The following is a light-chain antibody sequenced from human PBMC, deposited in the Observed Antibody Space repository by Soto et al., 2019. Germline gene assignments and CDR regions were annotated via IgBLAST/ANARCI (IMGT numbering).Light chain of an antibody. CDR2: DAS. CDR1: QSVNTY. Sequence: VLTQSPATLSLSPGERATLSCRASQSVNTYLAWYQQRPGQAPRLLIYDASNRAAGIPARFRGSGSGTDFTLTISSLEPEDFAVYYCQQRQNWPPLTFGGGSVVEIK. J-gene: IGKJ4*01. V-gene: IGKV3-11*01. CDR3: QQRQNWPPLT.